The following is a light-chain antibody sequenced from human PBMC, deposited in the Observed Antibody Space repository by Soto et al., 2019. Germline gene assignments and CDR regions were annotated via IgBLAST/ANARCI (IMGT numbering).Light chain of an antibody. CDR2: DVS. J-gene: IGLJ2*01. CDR1: SSDVGGYNY. Sequence: QSALTQPRSVSGSPGQSVTISCTGTSSDVGGYNYVSWYQQHPGKAPKLMICDVSKRPSGVPDRFSGSKSGNTASLTISGLQAEDEADYYCCSYAGRYSRVFGGGTKVPS. CDR3: CSYAGRYSRV. V-gene: IGLV2-11*01.